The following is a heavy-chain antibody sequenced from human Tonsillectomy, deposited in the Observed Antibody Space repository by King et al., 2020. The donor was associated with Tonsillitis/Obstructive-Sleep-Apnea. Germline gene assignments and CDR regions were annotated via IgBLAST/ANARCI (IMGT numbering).Heavy chain of an antibody. CDR3: ARGWGGSYHPYYFDH. V-gene: IGHV3-49*04. D-gene: IGHD1-26*01. J-gene: IGHJ4*02. CDR2: IRSKAYGGTT. CDR1: GFTFGDYA. Sequence: VQLVESGGGLVQPGRSLRLSCTASGFTFGDYAMSWVRQAPGKGLEWVGFIRSKAYGGTTEYAPSVKGRFTISRDDSKSIAYLQMNSLKTEDTAVYYCARGWGGSYHPYYFDHWGQGTLVTVSS.